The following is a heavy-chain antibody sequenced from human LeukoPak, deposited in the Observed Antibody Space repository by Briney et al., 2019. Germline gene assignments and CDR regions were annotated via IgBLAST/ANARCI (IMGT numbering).Heavy chain of an antibody. J-gene: IGHJ4*02. CDR1: GFTFSSYW. Sequence: PGRSLRLSCAASGFTFSSYWMSWVRQAPGKGPEWVANIKQDGNEKYYVDSVKGRFIISRDNAKNSLYLQMNSLRAEDTAVYYCVRDGDDYWGQGTLVIVSS. D-gene: IGHD7-27*01. CDR3: VRDGDDY. V-gene: IGHV3-7*01. CDR2: IKQDGNEK.